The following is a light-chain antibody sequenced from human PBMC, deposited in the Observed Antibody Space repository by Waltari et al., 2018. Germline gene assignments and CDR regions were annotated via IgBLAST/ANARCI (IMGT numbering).Light chain of an antibody. CDR1: QSVFHSSDSKNY. J-gene: IGKJ4*01. CDR3: QQHYSSPLT. Sequence: DIVMTQSPDSLAVSLGERAPINCKSSQSVFHSSDSKNYLTWYQQKPGPPPKLLIYWASTRQSGVPDRFSGSGSGTDFTLTISSLQAEDVALYYCQQHYSSPLTFGGGTKVEIQ. CDR2: WAS. V-gene: IGKV4-1*01.